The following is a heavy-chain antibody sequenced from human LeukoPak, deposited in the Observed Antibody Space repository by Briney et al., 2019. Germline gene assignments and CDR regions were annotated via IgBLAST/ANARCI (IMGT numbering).Heavy chain of an antibody. CDR3: ASTVNFDY. D-gene: IGHD4-11*01. J-gene: IGHJ4*02. CDR1: GGSISSSSYY. Sequence: SETLSLTCTVPGGSISSSSYYWGWIRQPPGAGLEWIGSIYYSGSTYYNPSLKSRVTISVGTSKNQFSLKLSSVTAADTAVYHCASTVNFDYWGQGTLVTVSS. CDR2: IYYSGST. V-gene: IGHV4-39*01.